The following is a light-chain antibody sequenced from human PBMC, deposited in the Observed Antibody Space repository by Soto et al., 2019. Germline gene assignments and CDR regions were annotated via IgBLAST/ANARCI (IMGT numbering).Light chain of an antibody. V-gene: IGKV1-5*01. Sequence: DIQMTQSPSTLSASVGDRLTITCRASQSISSWLAWYQQKPGKAPKLLIYDVSSLESGVPSRFSGSGSGTEFTLTISSLQPDDFATYYCQQYNSYPETFGQGTKVDIK. CDR1: QSISSW. CDR2: DVS. J-gene: IGKJ1*01. CDR3: QQYNSYPET.